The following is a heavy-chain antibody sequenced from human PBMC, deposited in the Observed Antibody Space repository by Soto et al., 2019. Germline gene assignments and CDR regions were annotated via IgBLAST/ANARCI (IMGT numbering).Heavy chain of an antibody. Sequence: TPSPPFPVSGGSISSISYYWGWIRQPPGKGLEWIGSIYYSGSTYYNPSLKSRVTISVDTSKNQFSLKLSSVTAADTAVYYCARLGIAAAGYYYYGMDVWGQGTTVTVSS. CDR3: ARLGIAAAGYYYYGMDV. J-gene: IGHJ6*02. D-gene: IGHD6-13*01. CDR2: IYYSGST. CDR1: GGSISSISYY. V-gene: IGHV4-39*01.